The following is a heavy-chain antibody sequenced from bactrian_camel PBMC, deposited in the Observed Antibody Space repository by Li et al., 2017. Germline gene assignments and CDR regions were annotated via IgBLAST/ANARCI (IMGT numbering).Heavy chain of an antibody. CDR3: ATADRWVCTAPSNDARDFDK. V-gene: IGHV3S53*01. CDR2: INSDGTI. CDR1: GYRNC. Sequence: QLVESGGGSVQAGGSLTLSCVASGYRNCMAWFRQAPGKEREGIAGINSDGTIGYADSVKGRFTISVDDVEHIAYLQMNSLKPEDTGMYYCATADRWVCTAPSNDARDFDKWGQGTQVTVS. J-gene: IGHJ4*01. D-gene: IGHD5*01.